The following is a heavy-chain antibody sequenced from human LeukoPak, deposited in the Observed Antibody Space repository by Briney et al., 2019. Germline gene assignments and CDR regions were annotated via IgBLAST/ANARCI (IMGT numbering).Heavy chain of an antibody. CDR1: GGSISSYY. CDR2: IYTSGST. Sequence: SETLSLTCTVSGGSISSYYWSWIRQPAGEGLEWIGRIYTSGSTNYNPSLKSRVTMSVDTSKNQFSLKLSSVTAADTAVYYCARDQNPGVYFDYWGQGTLVTVSS. CDR3: ARDQNPGVYFDY. J-gene: IGHJ4*02. D-gene: IGHD1-14*01. V-gene: IGHV4-4*07.